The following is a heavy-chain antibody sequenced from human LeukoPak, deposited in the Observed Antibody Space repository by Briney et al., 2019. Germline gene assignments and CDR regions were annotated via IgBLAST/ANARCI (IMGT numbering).Heavy chain of an antibody. J-gene: IGHJ4*02. CDR1: GFTFSASS. D-gene: IGHD3-22*01. CDR2: IGSTTSAI. V-gene: IGHV3-48*01. Sequence: GGSLRLSCVASGFTFSASSMNWVRQAPGQGLEWISYIGSTTSAIYYADSVKGRFTISRDNAKNTLYLQMNSLRAEDTAVYYCAKTYYDSSGYYHFDYWGQGTLVTVSS. CDR3: AKTYYDSSGYYHFDY.